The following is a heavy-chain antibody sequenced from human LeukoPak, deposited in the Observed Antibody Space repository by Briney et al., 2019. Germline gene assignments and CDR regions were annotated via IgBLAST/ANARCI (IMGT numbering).Heavy chain of an antibody. CDR2: IYYSGST. Sequence: SETLSLTCTVSGGSISSYYWSWIRQPPGKGLEWIGYIYYSGSTNYNPSLKSRVTISVDTSKNQSSLKLSSVTAADTAVYYCARAPIAAALRFFDYWGQGTLVTVSS. V-gene: IGHV4-59*01. CDR1: GGSISSYY. D-gene: IGHD6-13*01. CDR3: ARAPIAAALRFFDY. J-gene: IGHJ4*02.